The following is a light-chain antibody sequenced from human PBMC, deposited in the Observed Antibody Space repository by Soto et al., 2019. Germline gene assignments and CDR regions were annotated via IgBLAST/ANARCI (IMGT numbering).Light chain of an antibody. V-gene: IGKV3-15*01. CDR1: QSVSSN. CDR3: QQYNNWPWT. CDR2: GAS. Sequence: EIVMTQSPATLSVSPGERATLSCRASQSVSSNLAWYQQKPGRAPRLLIYGASTRATGMPARFSGSGSGTEFTLTISSLQSEDFAVYYCQQYNNWPWTFGQGTKVDIK. J-gene: IGKJ1*01.